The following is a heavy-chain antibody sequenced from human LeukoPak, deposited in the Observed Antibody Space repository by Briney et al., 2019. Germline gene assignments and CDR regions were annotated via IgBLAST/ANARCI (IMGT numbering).Heavy chain of an antibody. CDR1: GYTFTGYY. Sequence: GASVKVSCKASGYTFTGYYMHWVRQAPGQGLEWMGRINLNSGGTNYAQKFQGRVTMTRDTSISTAYMELSRLRSDDTAVYYCARDLGEWSYYFDYWGQGTLVTVSS. D-gene: IGHD3-16*01. J-gene: IGHJ4*02. CDR3: ARDLGEWSYYFDY. V-gene: IGHV1-2*06. CDR2: INLNSGGT.